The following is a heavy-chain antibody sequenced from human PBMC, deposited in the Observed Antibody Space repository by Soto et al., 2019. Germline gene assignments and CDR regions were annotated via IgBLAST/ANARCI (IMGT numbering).Heavy chain of an antibody. CDR2: IIPIFGTA. Sequence: VASVKVSCKASGGTFSSYAISWVRQAPGQGLEWMGGIIPIFGTANYAQKFQGRVTITADESTSTAYMELSSLRSEDTAVYYCARWAVPAAHRDYYYYYGMDVWGQGTTVTVSS. J-gene: IGHJ6*02. CDR1: GGTFSSYA. V-gene: IGHV1-69*13. CDR3: ARWAVPAAHRDYYYYYGMDV. D-gene: IGHD2-2*01.